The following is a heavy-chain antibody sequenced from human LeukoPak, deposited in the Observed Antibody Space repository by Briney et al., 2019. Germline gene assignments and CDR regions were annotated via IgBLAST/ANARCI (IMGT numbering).Heavy chain of an antibody. D-gene: IGHD3-16*01. CDR2: IWYDGSNK. J-gene: IGHJ6*02. CDR3: ARDYAAWGMDV. V-gene: IGHV3-33*01. CDR1: GFTFSSYG. Sequence: PGGSLRLSCAASGFTFSSYGMHWVRQAPGKGLEWVAVIWYDGSNKYYADSVKGRFTISRDNFKNTLYLQMNSLRAEDTAVYYCARDYAAWGMDVWGQGTTVTVSS.